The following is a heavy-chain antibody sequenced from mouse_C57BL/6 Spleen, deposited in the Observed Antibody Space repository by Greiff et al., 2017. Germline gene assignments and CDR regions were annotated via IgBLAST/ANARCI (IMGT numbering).Heavy chain of an antibody. CDR1: GYAFSSSW. Sequence: VLGVESGPELVKPGASVKISCKASGYAFSSSWMNWVKQRPGKGLEWIGRIYPGDGDTNYNGKFKGKATLTADKSSSTAYMQLSSLTSEDSAVYFCARGDSSGYVPFDYWGQGTTLTVSS. J-gene: IGHJ2*01. CDR3: ARGDSSGYVPFDY. D-gene: IGHD3-2*02. V-gene: IGHV1-82*01. CDR2: IYPGDGDT.